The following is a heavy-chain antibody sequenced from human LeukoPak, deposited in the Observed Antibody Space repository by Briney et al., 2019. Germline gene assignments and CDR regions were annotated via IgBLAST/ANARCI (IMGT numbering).Heavy chain of an antibody. D-gene: IGHD3-3*01. CDR1: GFTFSSYA. CDR3: AKAGYDFWSGYFTAYWFDP. V-gene: IGHV3-23*01. CDR2: ISGSGGST. J-gene: IGHJ5*02. Sequence: PGGSLRLSCAASGFTFSSYAMSWVRQAPGKGLEWVSAISGSGGSTYYADSVKGRFTISRDNSKNTLYLQMNSLRAEDTAVYYCAKAGYDFWSGYFTAYWFDPWGQGTLVTVSS.